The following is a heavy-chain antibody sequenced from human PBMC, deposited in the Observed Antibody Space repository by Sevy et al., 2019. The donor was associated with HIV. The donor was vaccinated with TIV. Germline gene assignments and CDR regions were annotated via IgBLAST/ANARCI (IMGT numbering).Heavy chain of an antibody. V-gene: IGHV4-30-4*01. Sequence: SETLSLTCTVSGGSISSGDYYWSWIRQPPGKGLEWIGYFYYSGSTYYNPSLKSRVTISVDTSKNQFSLKLSSVTAADTAVYYCARGKYSYGSSMDVWGQGTTVTVSS. CDR1: GGSISSGDYY. D-gene: IGHD5-18*01. CDR3: ARGKYSYGSSMDV. J-gene: IGHJ6*02. CDR2: FYYSGST.